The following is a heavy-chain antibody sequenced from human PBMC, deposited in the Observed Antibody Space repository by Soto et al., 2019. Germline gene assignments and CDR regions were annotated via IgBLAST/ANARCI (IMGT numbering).Heavy chain of an antibody. V-gene: IGHV3-33*01. J-gene: IGHJ4*02. CDR3: ARGLEYDILTGYYPLCDY. Sequence: ALRLSCAASGFTFSSYGMHWVRQAPGKGLEWVAVIWYDGSNKFYADSVKGRFTISRDNSKNTLYLQMNSLRAEDTAVYYCARGLEYDILTGYYPLCDYWGQGTLVTVSS. CDR2: IWYDGSNK. CDR1: GFTFSSYG. D-gene: IGHD3-9*01.